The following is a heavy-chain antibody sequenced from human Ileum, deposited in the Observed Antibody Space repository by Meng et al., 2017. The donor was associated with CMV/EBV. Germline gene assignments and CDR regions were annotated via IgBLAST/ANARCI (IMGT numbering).Heavy chain of an antibody. J-gene: IGHJ3*01. V-gene: IGHV5-51*01. CDR2: IYPGDSDT. CDR3: ARPRRARDAFDF. Sequence: GESLKISCQASGYTFSNYWVAWVRQTPGKGLEWLGIIYPGDSDTTYSASFEGQVTMSVDKSINTAYLQWESLTASDSAIYYCARPRRARDAFDFWGQGTMVTVSS. CDR1: GYTFSNYW.